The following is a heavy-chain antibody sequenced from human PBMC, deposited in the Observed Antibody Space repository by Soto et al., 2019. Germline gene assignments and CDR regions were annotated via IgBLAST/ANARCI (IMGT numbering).Heavy chain of an antibody. V-gene: IGHV4-28*01. CDR1: GYSISSSNW. CDR3: ARSMGDSSGYRYYYGMDV. Sequence: SETLSLTCAVSGYSISSSNWWGWIRQPPGKGLEWIGYIYYSGSTYYNPSLKSRVTMSVDTSKNQFSLKLSSVTAVDTAVYYCARSMGDSSGYRYYYGMDVWGQGTTVTVSS. D-gene: IGHD3-22*01. CDR2: IYYSGST. J-gene: IGHJ6*02.